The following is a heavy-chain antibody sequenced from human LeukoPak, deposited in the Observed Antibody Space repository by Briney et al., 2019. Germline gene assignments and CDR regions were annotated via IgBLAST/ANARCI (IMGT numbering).Heavy chain of an antibody. CDR2: IWYDGSNK. CDR3: ARDLYGGKPLGY. Sequence: GGSLRLSCAASGFTFSSYWMSWVRQAPGKGLEWVAVIWYDGSNKYYADSVKGRFTISRDNSKNTLYLQMNSLRAEDTAVYYCARDLYGGKPLGYWGQGTLVTVSS. V-gene: IGHV3-33*08. CDR1: GFTFSSYW. D-gene: IGHD4-23*01. J-gene: IGHJ4*02.